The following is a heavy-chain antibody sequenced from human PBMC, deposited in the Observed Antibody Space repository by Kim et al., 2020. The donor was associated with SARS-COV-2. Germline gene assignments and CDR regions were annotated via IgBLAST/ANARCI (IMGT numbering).Heavy chain of an antibody. V-gene: IGHV3-23*01. CDR2: ISGSGGST. Sequence: GGSLRLSCAASGFTFSSYAMSWVRQAPGKGLEWVSAISGSGGSTYYADSVKGRFTISRDNSKNTLYLQMNSLRAEDTAVYYCAKIGQWLADPYYYYGMDVWGQGTTVTVSS. D-gene: IGHD6-19*01. CDR3: AKIGQWLADPYYYYGMDV. J-gene: IGHJ6*02. CDR1: GFTFSSYA.